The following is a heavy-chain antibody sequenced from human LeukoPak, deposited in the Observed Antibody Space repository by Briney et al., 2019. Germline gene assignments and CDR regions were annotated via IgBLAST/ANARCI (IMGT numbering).Heavy chain of an antibody. V-gene: IGHV3-30*03. D-gene: IGHD4/OR15-4a*01. CDR2: ISHDGINT. Sequence: GGSLRLSRAASGFSFSNYAMHWVRQDSGRGLDWLAVISHDGINTYYADSVKGRFTISRDNSKNTLYLQMNSLRAEDTAVYYCARRAGAYSHPYDYWGQGTLVTVSS. CDR1: GFSFSNYA. CDR3: ARRAGAYSHPYDY. J-gene: IGHJ4*02.